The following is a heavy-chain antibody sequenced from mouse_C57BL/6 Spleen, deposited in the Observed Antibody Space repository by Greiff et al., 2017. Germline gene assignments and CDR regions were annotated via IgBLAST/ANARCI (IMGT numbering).Heavy chain of an antibody. J-gene: IGHJ2*01. CDR2: IDPSDSYT. D-gene: IGHD1-1*01. Sequence: VQLQQPGAELVMPGASVKLSCKASGYTFTSYWMHWVKQRPGQGLEWIGEIDPSDSYTNYNQKFKGKSTLTVDKSSSTAYMQLSSLTSEYSAVYYCARSVVALDYWGQGTTLTVSS. CDR3: ARSVVALDY. CDR1: GYTFTSYW. V-gene: IGHV1-69*01.